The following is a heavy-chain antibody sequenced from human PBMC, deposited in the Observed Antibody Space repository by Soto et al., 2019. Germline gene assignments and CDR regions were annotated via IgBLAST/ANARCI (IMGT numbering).Heavy chain of an antibody. CDR1: GFTFSNAW. D-gene: IGHD2-2*01. V-gene: IGHV3-15*01. Sequence: EVQLVESGGGLVKPGGSLRLSCAASGFTFSNAWMSWVRQAPGKGLEWVGRIKSKTDGGTTDYAAPVKGRLTISRDDYKNTLYLQMNSLTTEDTSVYYCPTDRDQLAIVFNFDYWGQGTLVAVSS. CDR2: IKSKTDGGTT. J-gene: IGHJ4*02. CDR3: PTDRDQLAIVFNFDY.